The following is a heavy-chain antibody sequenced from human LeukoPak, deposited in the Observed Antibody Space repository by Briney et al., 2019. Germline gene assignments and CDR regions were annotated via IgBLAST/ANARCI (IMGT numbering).Heavy chain of an antibody. CDR3: ARLGGGIDY. J-gene: IGHJ4*02. CDR1: GGSISSSSYY. V-gene: IGHV4-39*01. CDR2: IYYSGST. D-gene: IGHD3-16*01. Sequence: PSETLSLTCTVSGGSISSSSYYWGWIRQPPGKGLEWIGSIYYSGSTYYNPSLKSRVTISVDTSKNQFSLKLSSVTAADTAVYYCARLGGGIDYWGQGTLVTVPS.